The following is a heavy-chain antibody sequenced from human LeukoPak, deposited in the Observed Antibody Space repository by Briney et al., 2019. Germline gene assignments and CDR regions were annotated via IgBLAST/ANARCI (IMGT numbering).Heavy chain of an antibody. CDR1: GYSISTGYY. J-gene: IGHJ4*02. CDR3: AGGSTMIRGAADY. Sequence: PSETLSLTCSVSGYSISTGYYWVWIRQSPGKGLEWIGSIYRSGSTNYNPSLKSRVTISVDTSNNQFSLKVSSVTAADTAVYFCAGGSTMIRGAADYWGQGTLVTVSS. D-gene: IGHD3-10*01. CDR2: IYRSGST. V-gene: IGHV4-38-2*02.